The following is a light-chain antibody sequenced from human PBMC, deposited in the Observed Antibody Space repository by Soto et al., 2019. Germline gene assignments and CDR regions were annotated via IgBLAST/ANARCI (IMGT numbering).Light chain of an antibody. J-gene: IGKJ1*01. CDR1: ESVSNDH. V-gene: IGKV3-20*01. CDR2: GAS. CDR3: QQYGSTPPT. Sequence: EIVLTQSPGTLSLSPGERATLSCRASESVSNDHLAWYQRKPGQAPRLLIYGASYRATDIPCRFSGSGSGTDFTLTIARLEAEDFAVYICQQYGSTPPTFGLGTKVEI.